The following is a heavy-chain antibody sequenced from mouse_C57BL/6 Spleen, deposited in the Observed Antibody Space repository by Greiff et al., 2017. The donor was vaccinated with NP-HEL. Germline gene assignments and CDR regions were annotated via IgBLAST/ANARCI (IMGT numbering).Heavy chain of an antibody. Sequence: QVQLQQSGAELMKPGASVKLSCKATGYTFTGYWIEWVKQRPGHGLEWIGEILPGSGSTNSNEKFKGKATFTADTSSNTAYMQLSSLTTEDSAIYYCARWEAYEDAMDYWGQGTSVTVSS. CDR1: GYTFTGYW. D-gene: IGHD1-1*01. CDR2: ILPGSGST. J-gene: IGHJ4*01. CDR3: ARWEAYEDAMDY. V-gene: IGHV1-9*01.